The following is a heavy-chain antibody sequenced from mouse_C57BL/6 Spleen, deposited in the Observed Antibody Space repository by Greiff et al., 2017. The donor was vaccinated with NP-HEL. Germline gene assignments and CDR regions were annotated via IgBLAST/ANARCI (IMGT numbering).Heavy chain of an antibody. J-gene: IGHJ2*01. CDR3: ARRRVVGDYFDY. D-gene: IGHD1-1*01. V-gene: IGHV1-77*01. CDR2: IGPGRGST. CDR1: GYTFTDYY. Sequence: VQLQQSGAELVKPGASVKISCKASGYTFTDYYINWVKQRPGQGLAWIGKIGPGRGSTYYNEKFKGKATLTADKSSSTAYMQLSSLTSEDSAVYFCARRRVVGDYFDYWGQGTTLTVSS.